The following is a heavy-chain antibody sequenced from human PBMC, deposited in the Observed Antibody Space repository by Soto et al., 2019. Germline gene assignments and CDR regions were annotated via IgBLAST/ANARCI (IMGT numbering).Heavy chain of an antibody. V-gene: IGHV3-7*01. D-gene: IGHD2-2*01. J-gene: IGHJ3*02. CDR3: AVCIVLVPAAIQDAFDI. CDR2: IKQDGSEK. CDR1: GFTFSSYW. Sequence: EVQLVESGGGLVQPGGSLRLSCAASGFTFSSYWMSWVRQAPGKGLEWVANIKQDGSEKYYVDSVKGRFTISRENAKNSLYLQMNSLRAEDTAVYYCAVCIVLVPAAIQDAFDIWGQGTMVTVSS.